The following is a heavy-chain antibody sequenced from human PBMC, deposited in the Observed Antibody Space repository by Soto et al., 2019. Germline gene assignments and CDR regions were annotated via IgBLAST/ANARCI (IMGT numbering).Heavy chain of an antibody. CDR3: ARDSPPVDY. V-gene: IGHV1-3*01. CDR2: INADNGNT. Sequence: ASVKVSCKASGYTFTSYAMHWVRQAPGQRLEWMGWINADNGNTKYAQKFQGRVTMTTDTSTSTAYMELRSLRSDDTAVYYCARDSPPVDYWGQGTLVTVPQ. J-gene: IGHJ4*02. CDR1: GYTFTSYA.